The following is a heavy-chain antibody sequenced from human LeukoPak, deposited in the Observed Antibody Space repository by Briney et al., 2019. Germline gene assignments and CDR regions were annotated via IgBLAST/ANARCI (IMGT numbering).Heavy chain of an antibody. D-gene: IGHD3-10*01. Sequence: GASVKVSCKASGYTFTSYYMHWVRQAPGQGLEWMGWINPNSGGTNYAQKFQGRVTMTRDTSISTAYMELSRLRSDDTAVYYCARDRSVSFRSGLPGPFGYWGQGTLVTVSS. CDR2: INPNSGGT. V-gene: IGHV1-2*02. CDR3: ARDRSVSFRSGLPGPFGY. J-gene: IGHJ4*02. CDR1: GYTFTSYY.